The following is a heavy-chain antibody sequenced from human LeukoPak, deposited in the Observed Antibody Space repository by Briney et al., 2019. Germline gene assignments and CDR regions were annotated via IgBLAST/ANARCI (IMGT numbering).Heavy chain of an antibody. CDR1: GFTFSSYA. CDR2: ISSNGGST. D-gene: IGHD2-15*01. V-gene: IGHV3-64D*06. CDR3: VKDLMSRGDRYCSGGSCSQSDY. J-gene: IGHJ4*02. Sequence: PGGSLRLSCSASGFTFSSYAMHWVRQAPGKGLEYVSAISSNGGSTYYADSVKGRFTISRDNSKNTPYLQMSSLGAEDTAVYYCVKDLMSRGDRYCSGGSCSQSDYWGQGTLVTVSS.